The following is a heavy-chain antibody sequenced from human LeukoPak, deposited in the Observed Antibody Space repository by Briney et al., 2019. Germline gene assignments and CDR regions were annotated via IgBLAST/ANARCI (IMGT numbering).Heavy chain of an antibody. CDR3: ARGRIARLPYFDY. CDR1: GGSISSSSYY. Sequence: SETLSLTCTVSGGSISSSSYYWGWIRQPPGKGLEWIGNIYYGGSTYYNPSLKSRVTISVDTSKNQFSLKLSSVTAADTAVYYCARGRIARLPYFDYWGQGTLVTVSS. V-gene: IGHV4-39*07. CDR2: IYYGGST. D-gene: IGHD5-18*01. J-gene: IGHJ4*02.